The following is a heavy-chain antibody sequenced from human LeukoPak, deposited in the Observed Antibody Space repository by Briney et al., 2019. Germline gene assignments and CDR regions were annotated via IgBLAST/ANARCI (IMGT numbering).Heavy chain of an antibody. Sequence: SETLSLTCTVSGGSISGFYWSWLRQPPGKGLEWIGYIHYSGSTNYNPSLKSRVTISVDTSKNQFSLKLNSVTAADTAVYYCARQDNDYPYYFDYWGQGTLVTVSS. CDR2: IHYSGST. J-gene: IGHJ4*02. CDR3: ARQDNDYPYYFDY. CDR1: GGSISGFY. V-gene: IGHV4-59*08. D-gene: IGHD4-11*01.